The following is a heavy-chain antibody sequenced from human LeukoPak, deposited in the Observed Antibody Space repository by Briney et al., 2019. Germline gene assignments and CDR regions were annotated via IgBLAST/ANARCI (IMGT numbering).Heavy chain of an antibody. CDR3: ARVVPAANDAFDI. V-gene: IGHV7-4-1*02. CDR1: GYTFTSYA. J-gene: IGHJ3*02. CDR2: INTNTGNP. Sequence: ASVKVSCKASGYTFTSYAMNWVRQAPGQGLEWMGWINTNTGNPTYAQCFTGRFVFSLDTSVSTAYLQWSSLKASDTAMYYCARVVPAANDAFDIWGQGTMVTVSS. D-gene: IGHD2-2*01.